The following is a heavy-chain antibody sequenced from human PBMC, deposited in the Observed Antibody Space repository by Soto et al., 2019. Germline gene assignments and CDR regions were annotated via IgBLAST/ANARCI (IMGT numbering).Heavy chain of an antibody. D-gene: IGHD3-22*01. CDR3: ARDFFDSSDYNTYWFDP. CDR1: GDSISKCRFY. CDR2: IYHTGNA. Sequence: SETLSLTCSVSGDSISKCRFYWAWIRQPPGEGLEWIGSIYHTGNAYYNPSLKSRVTISVDTSKNQFSLKLTSVTAEDAALYYCARDFFDSSDYNTYWFDPWGQGTLVTVSS. V-gene: IGHV4-39*01. J-gene: IGHJ5*02.